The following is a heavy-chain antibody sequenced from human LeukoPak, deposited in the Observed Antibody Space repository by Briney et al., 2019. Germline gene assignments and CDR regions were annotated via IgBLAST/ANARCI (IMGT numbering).Heavy chain of an antibody. CDR2: IRGSGEST. V-gene: IGHV3-23*01. CDR3: AKDQISYTTSPGELSH. Sequence: GGSLRLSCAASGFIFNTYAMSWVRQAPGKGLEWVSTIRGSGESTHYADSVQGRFTISRDNSLYTVYLQMDSLRGDDTAVYYCAKDQISYTTSPGELSHWGQGTLVIVSS. J-gene: IGHJ4*02. D-gene: IGHD3-10*01. CDR1: GFIFNTYA.